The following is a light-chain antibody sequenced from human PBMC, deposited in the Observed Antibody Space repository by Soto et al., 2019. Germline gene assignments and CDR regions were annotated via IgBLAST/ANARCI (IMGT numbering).Light chain of an antibody. J-gene: IGKJ5*01. CDR1: QSVNSN. CDR2: GIS. Sequence: IALTQCPATLSVSPGESATLSCRASQSVNSNYLAWYQQHPGQPPRLLIYGISTRATGIPARFSGSGSGTEFSLTISSLQSEDFAVYYCQQYSKWPITFGQGTRLEIK. V-gene: IGKV3-15*01. CDR3: QQYSKWPIT.